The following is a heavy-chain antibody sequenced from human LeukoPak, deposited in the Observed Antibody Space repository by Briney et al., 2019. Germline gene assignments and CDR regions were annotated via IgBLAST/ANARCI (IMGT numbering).Heavy chain of an antibody. CDR1: GFTFSSYA. J-gene: IGHJ4*02. CDR3: AKDKTGSSTSCYDY. D-gene: IGHD2-2*01. V-gene: IGHV3-23*01. Sequence: GGSLRLSCAASGFTFSSYAMSWVRQAPGKGLEWVSAISGSGDSTYYADSVKGRFTISRDNSKNTLYLQMNSLRAEDTAVYYCAKDKTGSSTSCYDYWGQGTLVTVSS. CDR2: ISGSGDST.